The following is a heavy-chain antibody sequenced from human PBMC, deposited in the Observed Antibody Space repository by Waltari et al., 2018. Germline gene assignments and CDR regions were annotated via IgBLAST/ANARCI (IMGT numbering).Heavy chain of an antibody. V-gene: IGHV4-59*01. Sequence: QVQLQESGPGLVKPSETLSLTCTVSGGSISSYYWSWIRQPPGKGLEWIGYIYYSGSTNYNPSLKSRVTISVDTSKNQFSLKLSSVTAADTAVYYCARGARRGSWPFDYWGQGTLVTVSS. CDR2: IYYSGST. CDR1: GGSISSYY. CDR3: ARGARRGSWPFDY. D-gene: IGHD6-13*01. J-gene: IGHJ4*02.